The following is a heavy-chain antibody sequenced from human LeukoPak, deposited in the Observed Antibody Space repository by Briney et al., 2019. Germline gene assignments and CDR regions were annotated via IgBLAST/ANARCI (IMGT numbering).Heavy chain of an antibody. Sequence: GGSLRLSCAASGFTFSSHGMHWVRQAPGKGLEWVAFIRYDGSNKYYADSVKGRFTISRDNSKNTLYLQMNSLRAEDTAVYYRAKDQYCSSTSCLYLGDFDYWGQGTLVTVSS. J-gene: IGHJ4*02. CDR1: GFTFSSHG. CDR3: AKDQYCSSTSCLYLGDFDY. V-gene: IGHV3-30*02. D-gene: IGHD2-2*01. CDR2: IRYDGSNK.